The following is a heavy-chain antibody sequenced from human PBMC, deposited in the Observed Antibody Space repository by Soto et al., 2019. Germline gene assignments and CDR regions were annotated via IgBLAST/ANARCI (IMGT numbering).Heavy chain of an antibody. CDR2: ITRDGYNK. Sequence: QVQLVESGGGVVQPGRSLRLSCAVSGFIFKNYALNWVRQAPGKGLEWVASITRDGYNKYYADSVKGRFTISRANSKNTLSLTMTALGVEDSSVYYCTKSSGGSSSVGMDYWGPGTLVTVSS. J-gene: IGHJ4*02. CDR3: TKSSGGSSSVGMDY. V-gene: IGHV3-30*14. CDR1: GFIFKNYA. D-gene: IGHD2-15*01.